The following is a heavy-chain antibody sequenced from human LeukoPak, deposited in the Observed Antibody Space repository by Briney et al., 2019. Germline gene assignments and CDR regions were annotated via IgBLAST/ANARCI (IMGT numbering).Heavy chain of an antibody. CDR3: AREEGGLDV. Sequence: ASVKVSCKPSGYDFSIYTLNWVGQVPGQGPEWMGWMNTNTGKATYAQDFRGRFVFSFDSSVSTAYLEITSLKAADTAVYYCAREEGGLDVWGQGTTVIVSS. CDR1: GYDFSIYT. CDR2: MNTNTGKA. V-gene: IGHV7-4-1*02. J-gene: IGHJ6*02.